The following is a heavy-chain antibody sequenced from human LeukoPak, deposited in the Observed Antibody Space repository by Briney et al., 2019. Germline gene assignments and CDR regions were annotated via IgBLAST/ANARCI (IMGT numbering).Heavy chain of an antibody. J-gene: IGHJ3*02. CDR2: IYYSGST. Sequence: SETLSLTCTVSGGSISSSSYYWGWIRQPPGKGLEWSGSIYYSGSTYYNPSLKSRVTISVDTSKNQFSLKLSSVTAADTAVYYCARHEGAFDIWGQGTMVTVSS. CDR1: GGSISSSSYY. V-gene: IGHV4-39*01. CDR3: ARHEGAFDI.